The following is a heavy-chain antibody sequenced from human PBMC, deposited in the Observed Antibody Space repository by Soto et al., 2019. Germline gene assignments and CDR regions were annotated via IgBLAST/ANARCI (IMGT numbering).Heavy chain of an antibody. CDR3: AADGPGRSMAFDI. CDR2: IVVGSGNT. J-gene: IGHJ3*02. Sequence: GAPVKVSGNASGFTFTSSAVPCVRQARGQRLEWIGWIVVGSGNTNYAQKFQERVTITRDMSTSTAYMELSSLRSEDTAVYYCAADGPGRSMAFDIWGQGTMVAVSS. V-gene: IGHV1-58*01. CDR1: GFTFTSSA. D-gene: IGHD3-10*01.